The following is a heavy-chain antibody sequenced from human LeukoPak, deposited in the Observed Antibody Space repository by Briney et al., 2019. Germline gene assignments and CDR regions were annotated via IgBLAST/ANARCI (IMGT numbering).Heavy chain of an antibody. D-gene: IGHD3-22*01. Sequence: GGSLRLSCAASGFTFSNAWMRWVRQAPGKGLEWVGHIKSKTDGGTTDYAAPVKGRFNISRDDSKNTLYLQMNSLKTEDTAAYYCTTEYYYDTSGDYWGQGTLVTVSS. CDR2: IKSKTDGGTT. CDR1: GFTFSNAW. J-gene: IGHJ4*02. CDR3: TTEYYYDTSGDY. V-gene: IGHV3-15*01.